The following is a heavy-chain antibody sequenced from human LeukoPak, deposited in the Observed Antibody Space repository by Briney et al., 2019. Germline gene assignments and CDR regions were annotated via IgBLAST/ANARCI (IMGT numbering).Heavy chain of an antibody. Sequence: ASVKVSCKASGFTFNAYYIHWVRQAPGQGLEWMGWINPNTGDTNFAQKFQGRVAMTTDTSTSTAYMELRSLRSDDTAVYYCAREKGSSGWYVGSDYYYYYMDVWGKGTTVTVSS. J-gene: IGHJ6*03. CDR2: INPNTGDT. D-gene: IGHD6-19*01. CDR1: GFTFNAYY. V-gene: IGHV1-2*02. CDR3: AREKGSSGWYVGSDYYYYYMDV.